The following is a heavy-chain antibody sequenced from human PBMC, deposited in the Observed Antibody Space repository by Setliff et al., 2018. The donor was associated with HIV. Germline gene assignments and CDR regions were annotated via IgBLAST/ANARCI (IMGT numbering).Heavy chain of an antibody. CDR2: AIPMLGIA. J-gene: IGHJ4*02. CDR3: ARSSYYDVNSPFDY. D-gene: IGHD3-16*01. CDR1: GGTFSSYV. V-gene: IGHV1-69*10. Sequence: GASVKVSCKASGGTFSSYVINWVRQATGQGLEWMGVAIPMLGIANHVHKFQGRVTITADKSTSTAYMELNSLRSEDTAVYYCARSSYYDVNSPFDYWGQGTRVTVSS.